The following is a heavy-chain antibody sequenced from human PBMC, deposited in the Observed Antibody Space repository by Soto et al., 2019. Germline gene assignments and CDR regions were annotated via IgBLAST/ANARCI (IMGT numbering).Heavy chain of an antibody. CDR2: ISGSGGST. V-gene: IGHV3-23*01. CDR1: GFTFSSYA. Sequence: GGSLRLSCAASGFTFSSYAMSWVRQAPGKGLEWVSAISGSGGSTYYADSVKGRFTISRDNSKNTLYLQMNSLRAEDTAVYYCAKAGIEYCGGDCYSGAFDIWGQGTMVTVSS. CDR3: AKAGIEYCGGDCYSGAFDI. J-gene: IGHJ3*02. D-gene: IGHD2-21*02.